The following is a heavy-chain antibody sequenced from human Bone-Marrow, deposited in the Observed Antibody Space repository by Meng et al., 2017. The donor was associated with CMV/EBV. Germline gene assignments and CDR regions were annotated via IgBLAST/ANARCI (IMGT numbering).Heavy chain of an antibody. V-gene: IGHV3-74*01. Sequence: GESLKISCAASGFTFSSYWMHWVRQAPGKGLVWVSRINSDGSSTSYADSVKGRFTISRDNAKNSLYLQMNSLRAEDTAVYYCARAGGYLSARSGGGGDYYYYGMDVWGQGTTVTVSS. D-gene: IGHD3-10*01. J-gene: IGHJ6*02. CDR1: GFTFSSYW. CDR2: INSDGSST. CDR3: ARAGGYLSARSGGGGDYYYYGMDV.